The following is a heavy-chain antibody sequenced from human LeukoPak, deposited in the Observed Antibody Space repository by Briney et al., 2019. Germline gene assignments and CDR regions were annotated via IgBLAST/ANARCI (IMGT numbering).Heavy chain of an antibody. CDR1: GFTFSSYG. Sequence: GGSLRLSCAASGFTFSSYGMHWVRQAPGKGLEWVAVIWYDGSNKYYADSVKGRFTISRDNSKNTLYLQMNSLRAEDTAVYYCARDGRRWNYALDWYFDLWGRGTLVTVSS. J-gene: IGHJ2*01. CDR2: IWYDGSNK. CDR3: ARDGRRWNYALDWYFDL. V-gene: IGHV3-33*01. D-gene: IGHD1-7*01.